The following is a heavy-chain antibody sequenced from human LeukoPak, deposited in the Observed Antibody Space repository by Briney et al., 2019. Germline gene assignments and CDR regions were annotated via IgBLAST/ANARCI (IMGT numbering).Heavy chain of an antibody. CDR2: FDPEDGET. CDR3: ARDEIYSSGPNQKDGVFDY. J-gene: IGHJ4*02. Sequence: ASVKVSCKVSGYTLTELSMHWVRQAPGKGLEWMGGFDPEDGETIYAQKFQGRVTMTRDMSTSTVYMELSSLRSEDTAVYYCARDEIYSSGPNQKDGVFDYWGQGTLVTVSS. CDR1: GYTLTELS. D-gene: IGHD6-19*01. V-gene: IGHV1-24*01.